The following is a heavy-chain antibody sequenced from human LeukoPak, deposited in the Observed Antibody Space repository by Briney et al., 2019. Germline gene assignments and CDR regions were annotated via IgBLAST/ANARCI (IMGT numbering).Heavy chain of an antibody. CDR1: GSTFSSYA. V-gene: IGHV3-23*01. J-gene: IGHJ4*02. Sequence: PGGSLRLSCAASGSTFSSYAMSWVRQAPGKGLEWVSAISGSGGSTYYADSVKGRFTISRDNSKNTLYLQMNSLRAEDTAVYYCAKVRYYYGSGVIDYWGQGTLVTVSS. CDR2: ISGSGGST. CDR3: AKVRYYYGSGVIDY. D-gene: IGHD3-10*01.